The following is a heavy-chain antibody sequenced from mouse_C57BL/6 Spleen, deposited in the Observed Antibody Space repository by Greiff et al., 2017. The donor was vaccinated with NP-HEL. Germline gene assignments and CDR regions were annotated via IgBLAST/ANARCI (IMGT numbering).Heavy chain of an antibody. Sequence: EVKLVESGGDLVKPGGSLKLSCAASGFTFSSYGMSWVRQTPDKRLEWVATISSGGSYTYYPDSVKGRFTISRDNAKNTLYLQMSSLKSEDTAMYYCARHGNWDYFDYWGQGTTLTVSS. CDR1: GFTFSSYG. D-gene: IGHD4-1*01. V-gene: IGHV5-6*01. CDR3: ARHGNWDYFDY. J-gene: IGHJ2*01. CDR2: ISSGGSYT.